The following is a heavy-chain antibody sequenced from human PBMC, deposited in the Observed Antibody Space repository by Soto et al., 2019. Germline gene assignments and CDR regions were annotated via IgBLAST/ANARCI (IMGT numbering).Heavy chain of an antibody. CDR3: ARGGIGYYYYGMDV. CDR1: GGSFSGYY. Sequence: SETLSLTXAVYGGSFSGYYWSWIRQPPGKGLEWIGEINHSGSTNYNPSLKSRVTISVDTSKNQFSLKLSSVTAADTAVYYCARGGIGYYYYGMDVWGQGTTVTV. J-gene: IGHJ6*02. V-gene: IGHV4-34*01. CDR2: INHSGST.